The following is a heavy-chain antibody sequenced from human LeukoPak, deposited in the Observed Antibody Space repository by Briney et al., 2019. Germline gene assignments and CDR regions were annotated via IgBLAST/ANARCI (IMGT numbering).Heavy chain of an antibody. CDR3: ARGEFGDYYYFYMDV. CDR1: GFTFSSYS. D-gene: IGHD2/OR15-2a*01. CDR2: ITSSNNYI. Sequence: GSLRLSCAASGFTFSSYSMNWVRQAPGKGLEWVSSITSSNNYIYYGDSVKGRFTISRDDAKNSLFLQMNSLRAEDTATCYCARGEFGDYYYFYMDVWGKGTTVTVSS. V-gene: IGHV3-21*01. J-gene: IGHJ6*03.